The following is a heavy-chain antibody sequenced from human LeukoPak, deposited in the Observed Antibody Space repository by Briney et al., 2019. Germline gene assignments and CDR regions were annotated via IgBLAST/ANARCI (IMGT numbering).Heavy chain of an antibody. Sequence: PGGSLRLSCVASGFTFSNYAMTWVRQAPGKGLEWVANIKQDGSKKSYVDSVRGRFTISRDNAKNSLYLQMNSLRAEDTAIYYCTRVGYIDEGIDYWGQGTLVTVSS. CDR1: GFTFSNYA. D-gene: IGHD5-24*01. CDR2: IKQDGSKK. V-gene: IGHV3-7*04. CDR3: TRVGYIDEGIDY. J-gene: IGHJ4*02.